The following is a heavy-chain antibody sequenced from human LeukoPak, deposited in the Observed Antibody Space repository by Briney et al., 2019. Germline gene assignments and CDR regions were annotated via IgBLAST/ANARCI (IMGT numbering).Heavy chain of an antibody. Sequence: ASVKVSCKASGYTFTSYDINWVRQATGQGLEWMGWISTYNGKTDYAQKLQGRVTMTTDTSTSTAYMELRSLRSDDTAVYYCARYYGSGTYGFDYWGQGTLVTVSS. J-gene: IGHJ4*02. CDR3: ARYYGSGTYGFDY. V-gene: IGHV1-18*01. CDR2: ISTYNGKT. CDR1: GYTFTSYD. D-gene: IGHD3-10*01.